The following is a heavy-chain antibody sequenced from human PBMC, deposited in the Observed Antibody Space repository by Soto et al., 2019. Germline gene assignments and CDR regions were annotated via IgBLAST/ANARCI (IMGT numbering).Heavy chain of an antibody. D-gene: IGHD2-21*01. CDR2: ISGYTGNT. J-gene: IGHJ4*02. Sequence: SVKACCKTSGYTFTNYGISWVRQAPGQGLEWMGWISGYTGNTNHAQKLQGRVTMTTDTSTSTAYMELRGLRSDDTAVYYCVCDYQAYDFPRRGSHPAIPYWGQGTPVSVYS. CDR3: VCDYQAYDFPRRGSHPAIPY. V-gene: IGHV1-18*04. CDR1: GYTFTNYG.